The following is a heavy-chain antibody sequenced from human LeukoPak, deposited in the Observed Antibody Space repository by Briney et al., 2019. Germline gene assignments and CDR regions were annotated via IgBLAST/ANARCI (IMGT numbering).Heavy chain of an antibody. D-gene: IGHD3-22*01. CDR1: GDSVSSRSYF. CDR3: AGGSRGYQEAFDY. CDR2: LYSSGST. J-gene: IGHJ4*02. Sequence: SETLSLTCAVSGDSVSSRSYFWGWIRQPPGKGLEWIGSLYSSGSTYYNPSLKSRFTISVDNSKNQFALKLTSVTAADTAMYFCAGGSRGYQEAFDYWGQATLVPVSS. V-gene: IGHV4-39*06.